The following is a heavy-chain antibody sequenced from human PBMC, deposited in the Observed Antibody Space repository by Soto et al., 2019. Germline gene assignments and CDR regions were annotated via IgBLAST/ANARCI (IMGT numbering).Heavy chain of an antibody. V-gene: IGHV4-4*02. CDR3: ARRTWGMDV. J-gene: IGHJ6*02. CDR1: SGSIDTTNW. CDR2: IFHSGNT. Sequence: QVQLQESGPGLVKPSGTLSLTCAVSSGSIDTTNWWSWVRQPPGKGLEWIGEIFHSGNTYYNPSLASRVTISVDTSKNQFSLNLRSVTAADTAVYYCARRTWGMDVWDQGTTVTVSS. D-gene: IGHD2-8*01.